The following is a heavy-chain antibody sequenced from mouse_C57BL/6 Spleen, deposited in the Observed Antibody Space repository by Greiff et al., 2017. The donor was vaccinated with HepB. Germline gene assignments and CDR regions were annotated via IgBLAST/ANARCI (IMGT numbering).Heavy chain of an antibody. D-gene: IGHD2-4*01. Sequence: VQLQQSGPELVKPGASVKISCKASGYTFTDYYMNWVKQSHGKSLEWIGDINPNNGGTSYNQKFKGKATLTVDKSSSTAYMELRSLTSEDSAVYYCARDDYEGAMDYWGQGTSVTVSS. CDR1: GYTFTDYY. V-gene: IGHV1-26*01. J-gene: IGHJ4*01. CDR2: INPNNGGT. CDR3: ARDDYEGAMDY.